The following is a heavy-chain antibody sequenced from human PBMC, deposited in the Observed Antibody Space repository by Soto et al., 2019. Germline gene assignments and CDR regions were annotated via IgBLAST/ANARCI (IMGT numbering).Heavy chain of an antibody. D-gene: IGHD4-17*01. CDR2: ISGSGGST. CDR3: ANVSGDYADSRLGMDV. CDR1: GFTFSSYA. Sequence: GGSLRLSCAASGFTFSSYAMSWVRQAPGKGLEWVSAISGSGGSTYYADSVKGRFTISRDNSKNTLYLQMNSPRAEDTAVYYCANVSGDYADSRLGMDVWGQGPTVTVS. J-gene: IGHJ6*02. V-gene: IGHV3-23*01.